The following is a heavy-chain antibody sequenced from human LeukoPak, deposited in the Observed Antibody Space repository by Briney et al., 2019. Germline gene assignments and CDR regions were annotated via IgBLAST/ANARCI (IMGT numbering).Heavy chain of an antibody. Sequence: PSETLSLTCTVSGGSISSYYWSWIRQPPGKGLEWIGYMYYSGSTNYNPSLKSRVTISVDTSKNQFSLKLSSVTAADTAVYYCARDARRGWFDPRGQGTLVTVSS. CDR3: ARDARRGWFDP. CDR2: MYYSGST. D-gene: IGHD3-10*01. CDR1: GGSISSYY. J-gene: IGHJ5*02. V-gene: IGHV4-59*01.